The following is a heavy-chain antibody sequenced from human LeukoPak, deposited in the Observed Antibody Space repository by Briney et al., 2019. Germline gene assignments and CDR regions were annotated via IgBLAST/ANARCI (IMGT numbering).Heavy chain of an antibody. J-gene: IGHJ4*02. Sequence: GGSLRLSCAASGFTFSSYGMHWVRQAPGKGLEWVAFIRYDGSNKYYADSVKGRFTISRDNSKKTLYLQMNSLRAEDTAVYYCAKDRRSGWYYFDYWGQGTLVTVSS. D-gene: IGHD6-19*01. CDR2: IRYDGSNK. V-gene: IGHV3-30*02. CDR3: AKDRRSGWYYFDY. CDR1: GFTFSSYG.